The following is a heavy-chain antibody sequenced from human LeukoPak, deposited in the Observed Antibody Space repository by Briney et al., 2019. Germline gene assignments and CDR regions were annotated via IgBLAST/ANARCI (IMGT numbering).Heavy chain of an antibody. V-gene: IGHV3-23*01. Sequence: GGSLRLSCAASGFTVSTYAMSWVRQAPGKGLEWVSDTSGSGGSTYYADSVKGRFTISRDNSKNTLYLQMNSLRAEDTAVYYCAKAACSSTSCQYYYYYGMDVWGQGTTVTVSS. CDR2: TSGSGGST. CDR1: GFTVSTYA. J-gene: IGHJ6*02. CDR3: AKAACSSTSCQYYYYYGMDV. D-gene: IGHD2-2*01.